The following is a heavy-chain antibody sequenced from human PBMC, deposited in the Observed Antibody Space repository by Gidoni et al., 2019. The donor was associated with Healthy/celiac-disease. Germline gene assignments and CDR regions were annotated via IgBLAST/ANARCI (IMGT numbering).Heavy chain of an antibody. D-gene: IGHD6-6*01. CDR2: ISYDGSNK. CDR1: RFTSRSYV. CDR3: ARDSGEYSSSSMFDY. J-gene: IGHJ4*02. Sequence: QVQLVESGGGVVQPGRSLRLSCAPSRFTSRSYVMDWVGQAPGKGLAGVAVISYDGSNKYYADSVKGRFTISRDNSKNTLYLQMNSLRAEDTAVYYCARDSGEYSSSSMFDYWGQGTLVTVSS. V-gene: IGHV3-30*03.